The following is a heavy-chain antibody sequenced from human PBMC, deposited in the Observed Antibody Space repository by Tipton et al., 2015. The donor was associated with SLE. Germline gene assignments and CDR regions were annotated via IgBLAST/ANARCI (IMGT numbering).Heavy chain of an antibody. CDR1: GFTVSSNY. D-gene: IGHD1-26*01. CDR2: IYSGGST. CDR3: AKAGSNWHNYFDY. Sequence: GSLRLSRAASGFTVSSNYMSWVRQAPGKGLEWVSVIYSGGSTYYADSVKGRFTISRDNSKNTLYLQMNSLRVEDTAVYYCAKAGSNWHNYFDYWGQGTLVTVSS. J-gene: IGHJ4*02. V-gene: IGHV3-53*01.